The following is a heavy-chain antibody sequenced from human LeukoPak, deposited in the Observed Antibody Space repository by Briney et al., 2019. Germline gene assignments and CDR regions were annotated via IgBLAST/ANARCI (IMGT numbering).Heavy chain of an antibody. CDR1: GYTLTELS. V-gene: IGHV1-24*01. J-gene: IGHJ5*02. CDR2: FDPEDGET. CDR3: ATASSGQSGGWFDP. Sequence: ASVKVSCKVSGYTLTELSMHWVRQAPGKGLEWMGGFDPEDGETIYAQKFQGRVTMTEDTSTDTAYMELSSLRSEDTAVYYCATASSGQSGGWFDPWGQGTLVTVSS. D-gene: IGHD6-19*01.